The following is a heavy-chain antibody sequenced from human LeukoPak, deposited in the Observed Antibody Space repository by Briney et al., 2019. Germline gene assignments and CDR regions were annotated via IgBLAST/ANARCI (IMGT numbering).Heavy chain of an antibody. CDR1: GYTFTNYDYG. Sequence: ASVKVSCKASGYTFTNYDYGISWVRQAPGQGLEWVGWISATNGNTKYVQEFQGRVSMTTDTSTNTAYMELRSLRSDDTAVYFCARVYGYNIGIYYFDYWGQGTLVTVSS. V-gene: IGHV1-18*01. CDR3: ARVYGYNIGIYYFDY. D-gene: IGHD2/OR15-2a*01. CDR2: ISATNGNT. J-gene: IGHJ4*02.